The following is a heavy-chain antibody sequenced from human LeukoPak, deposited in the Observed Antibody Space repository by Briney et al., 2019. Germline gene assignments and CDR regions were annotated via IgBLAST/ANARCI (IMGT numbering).Heavy chain of an antibody. Sequence: SETLSLTCAVYGGSFSGYYWSWIRQPPGKGLEWIGEINHSGSTNYNPSLKSRVTISVDTSKNQFSLKLSSVTAADTAVYYCARARVGATRNWFDPWGQGTLVTVSS. CDR3: ARARVGATRNWFDP. D-gene: IGHD1-26*01. V-gene: IGHV4-34*01. J-gene: IGHJ5*02. CDR1: GGSFSGYY. CDR2: INHSGST.